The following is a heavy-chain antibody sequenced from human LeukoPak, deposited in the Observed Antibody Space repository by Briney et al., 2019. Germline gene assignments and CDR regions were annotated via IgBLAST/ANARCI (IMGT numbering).Heavy chain of an antibody. CDR2: ISTYNGNT. V-gene: IGHV1-18*04. CDR3: ARGRNRLFFVTWFKGDRREFDY. CDR1: GYTFTGYY. J-gene: IGHJ4*02. Sequence: GASVKVSCKASGYTFTGYYMHWVRQAPGQGLEWMGWISTYNGNTHYAQKLQGRVTMTTDTSTSTAYMELRSLRSDDTAVYYCARGRNRLFFVTWFKGDRREFDYWGQGTLVTVSS. D-gene: IGHD1-14*01.